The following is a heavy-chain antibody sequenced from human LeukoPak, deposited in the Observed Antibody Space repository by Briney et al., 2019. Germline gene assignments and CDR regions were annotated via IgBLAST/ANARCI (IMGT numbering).Heavy chain of an antibody. CDR1: GFTSSTYW. J-gene: IGHJ1*01. V-gene: IGHV3-7*01. Sequence: GGSLRLSCAASGFTSSTYWMSWVRQAPGKGLEWVAHINPDGRDTYYVDSVKGRFTISRDSAQNSMYLQMNSLRVEDTAVYYCTSWGDTTAEYFQRWGQGTLVTVSS. CDR3: TSWGDTTAEYFQR. D-gene: IGHD2-21*02. CDR2: INPDGRDT.